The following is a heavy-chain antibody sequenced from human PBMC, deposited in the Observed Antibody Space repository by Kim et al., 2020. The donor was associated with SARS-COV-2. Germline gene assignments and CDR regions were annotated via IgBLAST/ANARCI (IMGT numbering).Heavy chain of an antibody. CDR3: ARDWEIAARINWFDP. J-gene: IGHJ5*02. CDR2: ISTDSGRT. D-gene: IGHD6-6*01. CDR1: GYAFTSFG. Sequence: ASVKVSCKASGYAFTSFGISWVRQAPGQGLEWMGWISTDSGRTNYAQKFQGRVTMTTDTSTSTAYMEVRGLRSDDTAVYYCARDWEIAARINWFDPWGQGTLVTVS. V-gene: IGHV1-18*01.